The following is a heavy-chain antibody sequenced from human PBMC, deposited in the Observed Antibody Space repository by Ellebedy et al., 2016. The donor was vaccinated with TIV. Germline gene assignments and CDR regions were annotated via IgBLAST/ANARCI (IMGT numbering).Heavy chain of an antibody. Sequence: GGSLRLSXAASGFIFSSYWMSWVRQAPGKGLEWVAAITSSSAYIYYADSVKGRFIISRDNAKNSLYLQMNSLRAEDTAVYFCASSIHVTSTTPAADYWGQGTLVTVSS. CDR1: GFIFSSYW. J-gene: IGHJ4*02. CDR2: ITSSSAYI. CDR3: ASSIHVTSTTPAADY. D-gene: IGHD2-15*01. V-gene: IGHV3-21*06.